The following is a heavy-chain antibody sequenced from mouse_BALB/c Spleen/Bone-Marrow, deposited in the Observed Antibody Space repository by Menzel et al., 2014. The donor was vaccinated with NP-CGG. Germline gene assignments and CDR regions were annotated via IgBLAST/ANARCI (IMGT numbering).Heavy chain of an antibody. D-gene: IGHD2-10*01. CDR1: GFNIKDTY. J-gene: IGHJ4*01. CDR3: ARAYYGNPYAMDY. CDR2: IDPANGNT. V-gene: IGHV14-3*02. Sequence: EVMLVESGAELGKPGASVKLPCTASGFNIKDTYMHRVKQRPEQGLEWIGTIDPANGNTKYDPKFQGKATITADTSSNTAYLQLSSLTSEDTAVYYCARAYYGNPYAMDYWGQGTSVTVSS.